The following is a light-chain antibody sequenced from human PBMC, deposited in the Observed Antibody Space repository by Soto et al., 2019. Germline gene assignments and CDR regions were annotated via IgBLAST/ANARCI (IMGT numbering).Light chain of an antibody. CDR2: DAS. Sequence: EIVITQSPSTLSLSPCERSTLSCRASQSVSSNLAWYQQKPGQAPRLLIYDASNRATGIPARFSGSGSGTDFTLTISSLEPEDFAVYYCQQRSNWPMSTFGQGTRLEIK. J-gene: IGKJ5*01. CDR1: QSVSSN. CDR3: QQRSNWPMST. V-gene: IGKV3-11*01.